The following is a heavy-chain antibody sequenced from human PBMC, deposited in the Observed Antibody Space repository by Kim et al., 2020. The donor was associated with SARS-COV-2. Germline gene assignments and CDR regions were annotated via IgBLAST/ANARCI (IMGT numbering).Heavy chain of an antibody. Sequence: GGSLRLSCAASGFTVSSNYMSWVRQAPGKGLEWVSVIYSGGSTYYADSVKGRFTISRDNSKNTLYLQMNSLRAEDTAVYYCARGRSSSTSCPGYWGQGTLVTVSS. D-gene: IGHD2-2*01. CDR3: ARGRSSSTSCPGY. J-gene: IGHJ4*02. V-gene: IGHV3-66*01. CDR2: IYSGGST. CDR1: GFTVSSNY.